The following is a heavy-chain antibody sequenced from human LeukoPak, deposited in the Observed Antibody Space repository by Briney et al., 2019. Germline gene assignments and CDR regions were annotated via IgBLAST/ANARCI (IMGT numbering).Heavy chain of an antibody. CDR1: GFTFSSYG. Sequence: GRSLRLSCAASGFTFSSYGMHWVRQAPGKGLEWVAVIWYDGSNKHYADSVKGRFTISRDNSKNTLYLQMNSLRPEDAAVYYCARTDQGSGWYEGNFDYWGQGTLVTVSS. J-gene: IGHJ4*02. D-gene: IGHD6-19*01. V-gene: IGHV3-33*01. CDR2: IWYDGSNK. CDR3: ARTDQGSGWYEGNFDY.